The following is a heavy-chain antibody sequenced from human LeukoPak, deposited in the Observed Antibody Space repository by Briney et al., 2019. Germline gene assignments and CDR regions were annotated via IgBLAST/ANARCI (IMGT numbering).Heavy chain of an antibody. Sequence: GGSLRLSCAASGFTFSSYAMSWVRQAPGKGLEWVSATSGSGGSTYYADSVKGRFTISRDNSKNTLYLQMNSLRAEDTAVYYCAKASLGVISFGDYWGQGTLVTVSS. CDR2: TSGSGGST. D-gene: IGHD3-3*01. V-gene: IGHV3-23*01. J-gene: IGHJ4*02. CDR3: AKASLGVISFGDY. CDR1: GFTFSSYA.